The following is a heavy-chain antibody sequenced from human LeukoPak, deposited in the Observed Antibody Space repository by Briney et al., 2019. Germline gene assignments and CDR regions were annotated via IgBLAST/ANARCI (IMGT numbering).Heavy chain of an antibody. J-gene: IGHJ4*02. CDR3: ARQSRDGYNDY. Sequence: SETRSLTCTVSGGSISSYYWSWIRQPPGKGLEWIGYICYSGSTNYNPSLKSRVTISVDTSKNQFSLKLSSVTAADTAVYYCARQSRDGYNDYWGQGTLVTVSS. V-gene: IGHV4-59*01. CDR1: GGSISSYY. CDR2: ICYSGST. D-gene: IGHD5-24*01.